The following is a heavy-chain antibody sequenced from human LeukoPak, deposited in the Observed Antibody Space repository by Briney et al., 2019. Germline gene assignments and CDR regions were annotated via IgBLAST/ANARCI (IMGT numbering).Heavy chain of an antibody. D-gene: IGHD6-19*01. V-gene: IGHV4-39*02. CDR3: ARVPAIVVTGLYYYYGMDV. CDR2: VFYSGST. Sequence: PSETLSLTCTVSGASISSSTDYWGWIRQPPGKGLEWIGNVFYSGSTFYNPSLRSRVTISVDTSKNHFSLKLRSVTAADTAVYYCARVPAIVVTGLYYYYGMDVWGQGTTVTVSS. J-gene: IGHJ6*02. CDR1: GASISSSTDY.